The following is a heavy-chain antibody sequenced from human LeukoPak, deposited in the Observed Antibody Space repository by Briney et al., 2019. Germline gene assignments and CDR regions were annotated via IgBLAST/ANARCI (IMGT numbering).Heavy chain of an antibody. D-gene: IGHD3-10*01. V-gene: IGHV4-39*07. J-gene: IGHJ4*02. CDR3: ARVPGRYYYGSGSQIFDY. Sequence: SETLSLTCTVSGGSISSNDYYWGWIRQPPGKGLEWIGNIYYSGSTYYNPSLKSRVTISVDTSKNQFSLKLSSVTAADTAVYYCARVPGRYYYGSGSQIFDYWGQGTLVTVSS. CDR1: GGSISSNDYY. CDR2: IYYSGST.